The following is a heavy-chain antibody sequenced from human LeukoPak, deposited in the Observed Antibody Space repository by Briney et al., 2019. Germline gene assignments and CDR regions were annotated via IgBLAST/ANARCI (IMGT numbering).Heavy chain of an antibody. CDR2: ISSGNSTI. CDR1: GFTFSSYS. Sequence: PGGSLRLSCAASGFTFSSYSMNWVRQAPGKGLEWGSYISSGNSTIYYADSVKGRFTISRDNAKNSLCLQMNSLRDEDTAVYYCARENIVVVTAIRDAFDIWGQGTMVTVSS. V-gene: IGHV3-48*02. D-gene: IGHD2-21*02. J-gene: IGHJ3*02. CDR3: ARENIVVVTAIRDAFDI.